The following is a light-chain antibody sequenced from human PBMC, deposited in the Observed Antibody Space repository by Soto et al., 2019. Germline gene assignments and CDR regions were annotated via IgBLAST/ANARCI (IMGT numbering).Light chain of an antibody. J-gene: IGLJ1*01. V-gene: IGLV1-40*01. CDR2: GNI. CDR1: SSNIGAGYD. Sequence: QSVLTQPPSVSGAPGQRVTISCTGSSSNIGAGYDVHGYQQRPGTAPKLLIFGNINRPSGVPDRFSGSKSGTSASLAITGLQVEDEGDYYCQSYDSTLGARYVFGTGTKLTVL. CDR3: QSYDSTLGARYV.